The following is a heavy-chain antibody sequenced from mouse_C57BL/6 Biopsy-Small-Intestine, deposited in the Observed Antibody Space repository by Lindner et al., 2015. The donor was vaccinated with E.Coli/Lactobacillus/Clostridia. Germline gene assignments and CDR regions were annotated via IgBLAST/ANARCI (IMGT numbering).Heavy chain of an antibody. CDR2: IDPSDSYT. CDR3: AIDGNYPYAMDY. V-gene: IGHV1-50*01. Sequence: VQLQESGAELVKPGASVKLSCKASGYTFTSYWMQWVKQRPGQGLEWIGEIDPSDSYTNYNQKFKGKATLTVDKSSSTAYMQLSSLTSEDSAVYFCAIDGNYPYAMDYWGQGTSVTVSS. CDR1: GYTFTSYW. J-gene: IGHJ4*01. D-gene: IGHD2-1*01.